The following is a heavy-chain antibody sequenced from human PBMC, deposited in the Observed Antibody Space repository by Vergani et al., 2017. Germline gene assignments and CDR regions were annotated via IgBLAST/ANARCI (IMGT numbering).Heavy chain of an antibody. CDR1: GFTFSSYA. V-gene: IGHV3-23*01. J-gene: IGHJ4*02. D-gene: IGHD5-18*01. CDR3: ARDRISLWAPVDY. CDR2: ISGSGGST. Sequence: EVQLLESGGGLVQPGGSLRLSCAASGFTFSSYAMSWVRQAPGKGLEWVSAISGSGGSTYYADSVRGRFTISRDNSKNTLYLQMNSLRAEDTAVDYCARDRISLWAPVDYWGQGTLVTVSS.